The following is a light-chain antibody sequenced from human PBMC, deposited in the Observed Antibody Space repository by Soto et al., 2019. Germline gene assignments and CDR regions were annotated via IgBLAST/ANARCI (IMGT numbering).Light chain of an antibody. Sequence: QSVLTQPASVSGSPGQSITISCSGTSSDVGNYNFVSWYQQHPGKAPKLIIFSVSDRPSGVSDRFSGSKSGNTASLTISGLQAEDEADYYCSSYAPGPTYVFGRGTKLTVL. CDR2: SVS. J-gene: IGLJ1*01. V-gene: IGLV2-14*03. CDR3: SSYAPGPTYV. CDR1: SSDVGNYNF.